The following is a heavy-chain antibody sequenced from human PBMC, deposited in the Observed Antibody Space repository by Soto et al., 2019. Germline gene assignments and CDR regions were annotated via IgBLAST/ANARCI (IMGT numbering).Heavy chain of an antibody. D-gene: IGHD4-17*01. V-gene: IGHV1-46*03. Sequence: QVQLVQSGAEVKKPGASVKVSCKASGYTFTSYYMHWVRQAPGQGLEWMGIINPSGGSTSYAQKCQGRVTMTSDTSTSTVYMELSSLRSEDTAVYYCARERTVTTLGHGAGFFYYYGMDVWGQGTTVTVSS. CDR1: GYTFTSYY. CDR2: INPSGGST. CDR3: ARERTVTTLGHGAGFFYYYGMDV. J-gene: IGHJ6*02.